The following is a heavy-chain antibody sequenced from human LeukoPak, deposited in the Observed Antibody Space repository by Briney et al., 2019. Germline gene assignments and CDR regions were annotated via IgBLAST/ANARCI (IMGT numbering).Heavy chain of an antibody. Sequence: SETLSLTCTVSGGSISSYYWSWIRQPAGKGLEWIGLIYTSGSTNYNPSLKGRVTMSVDTSKNQFSLKLGSVTAADTAVYYCARLLTYSSGWTTWGAFDIWGQGTMVTVSS. CDR3: ARLLTYSSGWTTWGAFDI. V-gene: IGHV4-4*07. D-gene: IGHD6-19*01. CDR1: GGSISSYY. J-gene: IGHJ3*02. CDR2: IYTSGST.